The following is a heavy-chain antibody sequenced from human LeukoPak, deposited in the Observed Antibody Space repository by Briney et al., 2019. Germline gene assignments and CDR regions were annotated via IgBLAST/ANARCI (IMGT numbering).Heavy chain of an antibody. CDR2: ISSSGRKI. Sequence: GGSLRLSCAVSGFIFSDYEMNWVRQAPGKGLEWVSYISSSGRKIYYADSVKGRFTISRDNAKNSLYLQMNSLGADDTAIYYCARGPRDPTEYCSRGACAPTYEVWGQGALVTVSS. V-gene: IGHV3-48*03. CDR3: ARGPRDPTEYCSRGACAPTYEV. D-gene: IGHD2-15*01. CDR1: GFIFSDYE. J-gene: IGHJ4*02.